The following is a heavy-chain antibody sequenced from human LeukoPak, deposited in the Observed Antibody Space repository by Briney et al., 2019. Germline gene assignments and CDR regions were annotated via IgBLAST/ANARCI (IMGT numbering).Heavy chain of an antibody. D-gene: IGHD1-1*01. CDR3: ARRLTTEETFDY. J-gene: IGHJ4*02. V-gene: IGHV5-51*01. CDR2: IYPGDSDT. CDR1: GYTLTTYW. Sequence: GESLKISCKGSGYTLTTYWIGWVRHMPGKGLEWMGIIYPGDSDTKYSPSFQGQITISADKSISTAYLQWNSLKASDTAMYYCARRLTTEETFDYWGQGTLVTVSS.